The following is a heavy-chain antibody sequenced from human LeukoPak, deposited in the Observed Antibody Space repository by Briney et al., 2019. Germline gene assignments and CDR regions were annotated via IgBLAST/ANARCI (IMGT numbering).Heavy chain of an antibody. CDR1: GFTFSSYS. Sequence: GGSLRLSCAASGFTFSSYSMNWVRQAPGKGLEWVSSISSSSSYIYYADSVKGRFTIPRDNAKNSLYLQMNSLRAEDTAVYYCARDGHGDYYYYYGMDVWGQGTTVTVSS. CDR2: ISSSSSYI. V-gene: IGHV3-21*01. D-gene: IGHD4-17*01. J-gene: IGHJ6*02. CDR3: ARDGHGDYYYYYGMDV.